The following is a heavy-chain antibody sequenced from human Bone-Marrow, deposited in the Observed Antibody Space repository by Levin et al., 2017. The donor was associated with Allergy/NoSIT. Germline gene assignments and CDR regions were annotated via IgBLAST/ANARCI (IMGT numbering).Heavy chain of an antibody. J-gene: IGHJ6*03. CDR2: IKSKTDGGTT. Sequence: PGGSLRLSCAASGFTFSNAWMSWVRQAPGKGLEWVGRIKSKTDGGTTDYAAPVKGRFTISRDDSKNTLYLQMNSLKTEDTAVYYCTTPLRFLEWLFLVYMDVWGKGTTVTVSS. D-gene: IGHD3-3*01. V-gene: IGHV3-15*01. CDR1: GFTFSNAW. CDR3: TTPLRFLEWLFLVYMDV.